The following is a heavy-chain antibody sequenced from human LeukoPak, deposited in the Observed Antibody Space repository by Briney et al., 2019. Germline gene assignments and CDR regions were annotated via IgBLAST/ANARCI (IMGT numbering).Heavy chain of an antibody. D-gene: IGHD6-13*01. CDR2: ISYDGSNK. J-gene: IGHJ5*02. CDR1: GFTFSSYA. Sequence: PGGSLRLSCAASGFTFSSYAMHWVRQAPGKGLEWVAVISYDGSNKYYADSVKGRFTISRDNSKNTLYLQMNSLRAEDTAVYYCASGYSSSWYLSWFDPWGQGTLVTVSS. V-gene: IGHV3-30*04. CDR3: ASGYSSSWYLSWFDP.